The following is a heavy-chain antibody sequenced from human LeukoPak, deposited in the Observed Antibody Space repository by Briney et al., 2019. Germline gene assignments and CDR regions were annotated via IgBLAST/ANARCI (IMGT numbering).Heavy chain of an antibody. Sequence: GGSLRLSCAAPGFTFSDYYMSWIRQAPGKGLEWVSYISSSGSTIYYADSVKGRFTISRDNAKNSLYLQMNSLRAKDTAVYYCAREWLDYYGMDVWGQGTTVTVSS. J-gene: IGHJ6*02. V-gene: IGHV3-11*01. CDR1: GFTFSDYY. CDR2: ISSSGSTI. D-gene: IGHD6-19*01. CDR3: AREWLDYYGMDV.